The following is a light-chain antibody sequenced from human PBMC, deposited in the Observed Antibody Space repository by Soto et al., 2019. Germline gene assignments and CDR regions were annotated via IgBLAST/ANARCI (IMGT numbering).Light chain of an antibody. J-gene: IGKJ1*01. CDR2: SVS. V-gene: IGKV3-15*01. CDR3: QQYSDWPPWT. CDR1: QSVRSN. Sequence: EVVMTQSPATLSVSPGERVTLSCRASQSVRSNLAWYQQKPGQAPRLLMYSVSTRATGIPARFSGSGSGTEFTLTISSLQSEDFAVYYCQQYSDWPPWTFGQGTKVDNK.